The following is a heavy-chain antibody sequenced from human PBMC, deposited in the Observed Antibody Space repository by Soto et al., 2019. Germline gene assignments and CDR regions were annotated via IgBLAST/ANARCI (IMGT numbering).Heavy chain of an antibody. V-gene: IGHV4-4*02. CDR2: IYHSGST. J-gene: IGHJ6*02. D-gene: IGHD1-26*01. CDR3: ARVSGSYYYGMDV. CDR1: GGSISSSNW. Sequence: QVQLQESGPGLVKPSGTLSLTCAVSGGSISSSNWWSWVRQPPGKGPEWIGEIYHSGSTNYNPSLTSRVTISVDKSTNQFSLKLSSGTAADTAVYYCARVSGSYYYGMDVWGQGTTVTVSS.